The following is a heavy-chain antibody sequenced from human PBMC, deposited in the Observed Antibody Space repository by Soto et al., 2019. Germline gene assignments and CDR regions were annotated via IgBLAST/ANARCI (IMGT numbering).Heavy chain of an antibody. Sequence: GESLKISCKASGYSFTSYWVVWVRQLPGKGLEYMGRIDPSDSYTDYSPSFQGYVTFSADKSITTASLHWNSLKESDTGIYYCASISGTAAGRRVEYWGQGTQVTVSS. J-gene: IGHJ4*02. D-gene: IGHD6-13*01. V-gene: IGHV5-10-1*01. CDR3: ASISGTAAGRRVEY. CDR2: IDPSDSYT. CDR1: GYSFTSYW.